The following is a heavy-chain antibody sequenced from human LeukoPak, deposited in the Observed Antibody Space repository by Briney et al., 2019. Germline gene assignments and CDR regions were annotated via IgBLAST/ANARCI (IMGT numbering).Heavy chain of an antibody. CDR3: AGSRGSHSVSSSSVLGSAFNWFDP. J-gene: IGHJ5*02. CDR1: GGSVSSSSSY. Sequence: SETLSLTCTVSGGSVSSSSSYWGWIRQPPGKGLEWIGSIYYSGSTYYNPSLKSRVTISVDTSKNQFSLKLSSVTAADTAVYYCAGSRGSHSVSSSSVLGSAFNWFDPWGQGTLVTVSS. D-gene: IGHD6-6*01. V-gene: IGHV4-39*07. CDR2: IYYSGST.